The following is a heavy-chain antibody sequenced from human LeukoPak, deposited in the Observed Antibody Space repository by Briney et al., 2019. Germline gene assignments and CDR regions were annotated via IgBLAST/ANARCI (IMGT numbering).Heavy chain of an antibody. CDR1: GFTFSSYT. D-gene: IGHD1-26*01. Sequence: QTGGSLRLSCAASGFTFSSYTMQWVRQAPGKGLEWVSRINSDGSSTSYADSVKGRFTISRDNAKNTLYLQMNSLRAEDTAVYYCATPRGSGSYLAFDYWGQGTLVTVSS. V-gene: IGHV3-74*01. CDR2: INSDGSST. CDR3: ATPRGSGSYLAFDY. J-gene: IGHJ4*02.